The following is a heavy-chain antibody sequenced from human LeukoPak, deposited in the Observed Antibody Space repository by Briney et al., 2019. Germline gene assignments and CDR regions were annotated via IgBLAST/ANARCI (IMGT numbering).Heavy chain of an antibody. V-gene: IGHV3-21*01. CDR1: GFTFSSYS. D-gene: IGHD6-19*01. CDR3: ARDSSIAVAGMGFDY. CDR2: ISSSSSYI. J-gene: IGHJ4*02. Sequence: GGSLRLSCAASGFTFSSYSMNWVRQAPGKGLEWVSSISSSSSYIYYADSVKGRFTISRDNAKNSLYLQMNSLRAANTAVYYCARDSSIAVAGMGFDYWGQGTLATVSS.